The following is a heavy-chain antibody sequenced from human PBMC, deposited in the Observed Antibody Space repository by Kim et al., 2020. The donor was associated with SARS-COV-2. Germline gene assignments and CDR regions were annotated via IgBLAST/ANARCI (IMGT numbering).Heavy chain of an antibody. CDR3: SRGNSQGPYYDSLTGYFDP. V-gene: IGHV4-59*13. CDR2: IYYSGST. D-gene: IGHD3-9*01. Sequence: SETLSLTCTVSGGSISSYYWSWIRQPPGKGLEWIGNIYYSGSTNYNPSLKSRVTISVDTSKNQFPLKLSSVTAADTAVYYCSRGNSQGPYYDSLTGYFDPWGEGALVTVSA. J-gene: IGHJ5*02. CDR1: GGSISSYY.